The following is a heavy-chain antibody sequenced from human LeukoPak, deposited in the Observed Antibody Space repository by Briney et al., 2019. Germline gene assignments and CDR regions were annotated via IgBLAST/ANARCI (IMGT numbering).Heavy chain of an antibody. V-gene: IGHV4-39*07. Sequence: SETLSLTCTVSGGSINISYWGWIRQPPGKGLEWIGSIYYSGSTYYNPSLKSRVTISVDTSKNQFSLKLSSVTAADTAVYYCARDRPAAAPDYWGQGTLVTVSS. CDR1: GGSINISY. J-gene: IGHJ4*02. D-gene: IGHD6-13*01. CDR2: IYYSGST. CDR3: ARDRPAAAPDY.